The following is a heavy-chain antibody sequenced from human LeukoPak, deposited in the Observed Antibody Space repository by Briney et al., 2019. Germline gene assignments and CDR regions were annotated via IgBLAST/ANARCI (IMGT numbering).Heavy chain of an antibody. CDR3: ARHIPFDC. CDR2: ISTSGGTI. Sequence: GGSLRLSCAASGFTFSSFSMNWVRQAPEKGLEWVSYISTSGGTIYYADSVKGRFTISRDNAKNSLYLQMDSLRAEDTAVYYCARHIPFDCWGQGTLVTVSS. D-gene: IGHD2-21*01. CDR1: GFTFSSFS. J-gene: IGHJ4*02. V-gene: IGHV3-48*01.